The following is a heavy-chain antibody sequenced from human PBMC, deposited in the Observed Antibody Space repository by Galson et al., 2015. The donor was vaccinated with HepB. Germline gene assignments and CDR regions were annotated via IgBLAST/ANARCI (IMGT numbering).Heavy chain of an antibody. CDR2: IIPILGIA. J-gene: IGHJ2*01. Sequence: SVKVSCKASGYTFTSYGISWVRQAPGQGLEWMGRIIPILGIANYAQKFQGRVTITADKSTSTAYMELSSLRSEDTAVYYCARDLIGGPTNWGDWYFDLWGRGTLVTVSS. CDR1: GYTFTSYG. CDR3: ARDLIGGPTNWGDWYFDL. V-gene: IGHV1-69*04. D-gene: IGHD7-27*01.